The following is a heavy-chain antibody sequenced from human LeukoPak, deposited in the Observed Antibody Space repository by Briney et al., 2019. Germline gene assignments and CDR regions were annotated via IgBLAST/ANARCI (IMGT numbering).Heavy chain of an antibody. CDR1: GGTFSSYA. CDR3: ARDFEYYYGSGSLYYYYGMDV. CDR2: IIPIFGTA. V-gene: IGHV1-69*13. J-gene: IGHJ6*04. D-gene: IGHD3-10*01. Sequence: SVKVSCKASGGTFSSYAISWVRQAPGQGLEWMGGIIPIFGTANYAQKFQGRVTITADESTSTAYMELSSLRSEDTAVYYCARDFEYYYGSGSLYYYYGMDVWGKGTAVTVSS.